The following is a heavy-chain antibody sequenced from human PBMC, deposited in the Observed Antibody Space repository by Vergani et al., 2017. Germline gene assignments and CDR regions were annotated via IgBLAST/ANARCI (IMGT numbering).Heavy chain of an antibody. CDR2: IIPIFGTA. CDR1: GGTFSSYA. Sequence: QVQLVQSGAEVKKPGSSVKVSCKASGGTFSSYAISWVRQAPGQGLEWMGGIIPIFGTANYAQKFQGRVTITADESTSTAYMELSSLRSEDTAVYYCGRGERPRYSGRVTPHNWFDPWGQGTLVTVSS. CDR3: GRGERPRYSGRVTPHNWFDP. D-gene: IGHD5-12*01. J-gene: IGHJ5*02. V-gene: IGHV1-69*12.